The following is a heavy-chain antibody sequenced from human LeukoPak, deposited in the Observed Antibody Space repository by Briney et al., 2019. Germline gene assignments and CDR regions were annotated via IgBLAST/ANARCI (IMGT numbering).Heavy chain of an antibody. J-gene: IGHJ3*02. V-gene: IGHV3-43D*04. Sequence: GGSLRLSCAASGFTFSTYAMSWVRQAPGKGLEWVSLISWDSGDISYADSVKGRFTISGDNSKNSLYLQMNSLRTDDTALYYCAKDVLLTTALGDAFDIWGHGTMVTVSS. D-gene: IGHD1-1*01. CDR2: ISWDSGDI. CDR3: AKDVLLTTALGDAFDI. CDR1: GFTFSTYA.